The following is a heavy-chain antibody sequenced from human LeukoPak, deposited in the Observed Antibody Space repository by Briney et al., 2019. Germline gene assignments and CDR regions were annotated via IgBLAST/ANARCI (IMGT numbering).Heavy chain of an antibody. D-gene: IGHD1-26*01. J-gene: IGHJ1*01. CDR3: AIPVGATLYFQH. V-gene: IGHV3-23*01. CDR2: ISGSGGST. Sequence: GGSLRLSCAASGFTFSSYWMHWVRQAPGKGLEWVSAISGSGGSTYYADSVKGRFTISRDNSKNTLYLQMNSLRAEDTAVYYCAIPVGATLYFQHWDQGTLVTVSS. CDR1: GFTFSSYW.